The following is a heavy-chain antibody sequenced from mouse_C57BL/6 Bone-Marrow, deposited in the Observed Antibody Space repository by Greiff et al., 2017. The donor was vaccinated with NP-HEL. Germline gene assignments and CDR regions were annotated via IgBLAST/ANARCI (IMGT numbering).Heavy chain of an antibody. CDR2: ISDGGSYT. D-gene: IGHD2-4*01. Sequence: DVKLVESGGGLVKPGGSLKLSCAASGFTFSSYAMSWVRQTPEKRLEWVATISDGGSYTYYPDNVKGRFTISRDNAKNNLYLQMSHLKSEDTAMYYCARDPAIYYDRAWFAYWGQGTLVTVSA. V-gene: IGHV5-4*01. J-gene: IGHJ3*01. CDR1: GFTFSSYA. CDR3: ARDPAIYYDRAWFAY.